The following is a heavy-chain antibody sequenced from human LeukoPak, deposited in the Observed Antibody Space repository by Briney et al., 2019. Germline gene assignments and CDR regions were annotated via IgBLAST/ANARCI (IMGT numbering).Heavy chain of an antibody. V-gene: IGHV4-61*02. Sequence: KASETLSLTCTVSGGSISSGSYYWSWIRQPAGKGLEWIGRIYTSGSTNYNPSLKSRVTISVDTSRNQFSLKLSSVTAADTAVYYCARVPRYCSSTSCSVPPGAFDIWGQGTMVTVSS. D-gene: IGHD2-2*01. CDR3: ARVPRYCSSTSCSVPPGAFDI. CDR1: GGSISSGSYY. J-gene: IGHJ3*02. CDR2: IYTSGST.